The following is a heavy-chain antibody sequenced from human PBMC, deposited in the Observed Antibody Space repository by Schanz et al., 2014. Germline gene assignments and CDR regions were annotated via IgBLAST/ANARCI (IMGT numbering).Heavy chain of an antibody. D-gene: IGHD3-16*01. CDR2: ITNKPNNYNT. J-gene: IGHJ4*02. CDR1: GFTFSSYG. Sequence: VFLAESGGGVVQPGRSLRLSCAASGFTFSSYGMHWVRQSPGKGLEWVGRITNKPNNYNTEYAASVKGRFTISRDDSRNSLYLQMSSLKTEDTAVYYCVRLDVHDYWGQGTLVTVSA. V-gene: IGHV3-72*01. CDR3: VRLDVHDY.